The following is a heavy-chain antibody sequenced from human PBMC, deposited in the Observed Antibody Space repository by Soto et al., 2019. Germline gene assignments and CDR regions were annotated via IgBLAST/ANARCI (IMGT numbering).Heavy chain of an antibody. J-gene: IGHJ4*02. CDR2: IIPILGIA. CDR3: ARAGGVAGTLGSN. Sequence: SVKVSCKASGGTFSSYTISWVRQAPGQGLEWMGRIIPILGIANYAQKFQGRVTITADKSTSTAYMELSSLRSEDTAVYYCARAGGVAGTLGSNWGQGTLVTVSS. D-gene: IGHD6-19*01. CDR1: GGTFSSYT. V-gene: IGHV1-69*02.